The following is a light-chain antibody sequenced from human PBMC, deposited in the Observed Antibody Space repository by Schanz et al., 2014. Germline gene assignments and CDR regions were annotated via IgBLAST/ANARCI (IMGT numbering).Light chain of an antibody. CDR3: SSYAGSSGV. CDR2: EVS. V-gene: IGLV2-8*01. J-gene: IGLJ3*02. Sequence: QSALTQPASVSGSPGQSITISCTGTSGDVGGYNYVSWYQQHPGKAPKLMIYEVSKRPSGVPDRFSGSKSGNTASLTVSGLQAEDEADYYCSSYAGSSGVFGGGTKLTVL. CDR1: SGDVGGYNY.